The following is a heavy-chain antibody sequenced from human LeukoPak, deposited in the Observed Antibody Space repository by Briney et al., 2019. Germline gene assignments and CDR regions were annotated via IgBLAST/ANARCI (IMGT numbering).Heavy chain of an antibody. CDR2: IYYSGST. J-gene: IGHJ5*02. CDR1: GGSISSYY. V-gene: IGHV4-59*01. D-gene: IGHD3-22*01. CDR3: ARELIESEFDP. Sequence: PSETLSLTCTVSGGSISSYYWSWIRQPPGKGLEWIGYIYYSGSTNYNPSLKSRVTIIVDTSKNQFSLKLTSVTAADTAVYYCARELIESEFDPWGQGTLVTVSS.